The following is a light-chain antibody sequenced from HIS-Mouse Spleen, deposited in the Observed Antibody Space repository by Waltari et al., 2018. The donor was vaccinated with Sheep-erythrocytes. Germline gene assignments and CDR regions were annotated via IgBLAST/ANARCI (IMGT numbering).Light chain of an antibody. CDR3: QAWDSSTAVV. Sequence: SYELTQPPSVSVSPGQTASITCSGDKLGDKYACWYQQKPGQSPVLVIYQDSKRPSGIPERFSGSNSGNTATVTISGTQAMDEADYYCQAWDSSTAVVFGGGTKLTVL. CDR2: QDS. CDR1: KLGDKY. V-gene: IGLV3-1*01. J-gene: IGLJ2*01.